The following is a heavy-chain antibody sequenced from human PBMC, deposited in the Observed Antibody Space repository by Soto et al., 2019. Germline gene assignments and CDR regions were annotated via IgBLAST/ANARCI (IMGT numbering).Heavy chain of an antibody. V-gene: IGHV4-34*01. CDR2: INHSGST. Sequence: KASETLSLTCAVYGGSFSGYYWSWIRQPPGKGLEWIGEINHSGSTNYNPSLKSRVTISVDTSKNQFSLKLSSVTAADTAVYYCASEDYYDSSGYSDAFDIWGQGTMVTVSS. CDR3: ASEDYYDSSGYSDAFDI. J-gene: IGHJ3*02. D-gene: IGHD3-22*01. CDR1: GGSFSGYY.